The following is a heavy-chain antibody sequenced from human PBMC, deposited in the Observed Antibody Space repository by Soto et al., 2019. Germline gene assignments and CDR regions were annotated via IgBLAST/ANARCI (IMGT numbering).Heavy chain of an antibody. CDR1: GYTFTSYG. Sequence: QVQLVQSGAEVKKPGASVKVSCKASGYTFTSYGISWVRQAPGQGPEWMGWISAYNGNTNYAQKLQGRVTMTTDTSTSTAYMELRSLRSDDTAVYYCARDVVVAADYYYYGMDVWGQGTTVTVSS. CDR3: ARDVVVAADYYYYGMDV. CDR2: ISAYNGNT. V-gene: IGHV1-18*01. J-gene: IGHJ6*02. D-gene: IGHD2-15*01.